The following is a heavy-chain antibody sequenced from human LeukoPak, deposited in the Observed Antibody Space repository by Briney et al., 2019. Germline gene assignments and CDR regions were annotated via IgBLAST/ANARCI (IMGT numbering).Heavy chain of an antibody. CDR3: AKFQGSPGYSSSWSDNWFDP. Sequence: PGGSLRLSCAASGFTFSSYAMSWIRQAPGKGLEWVSAISGSGGSTYYADSVNGRCTISRDNSKNTLYLQMNSLRAEDTAVYYCAKFQGSPGYSSSWSDNWFDPWGQGTLVTVSS. D-gene: IGHD6-13*01. CDR1: GFTFSSYA. J-gene: IGHJ5*02. V-gene: IGHV3-23*01. CDR2: ISGSGGST.